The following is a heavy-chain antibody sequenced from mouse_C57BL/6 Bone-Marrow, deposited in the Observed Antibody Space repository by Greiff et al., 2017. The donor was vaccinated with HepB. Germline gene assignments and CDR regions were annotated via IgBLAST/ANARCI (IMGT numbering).Heavy chain of an antibody. V-gene: IGHV1-9*01. Sequence: VQRVESGAELMKPGASVKLSCKATGYTFTGYWIEWVKQRPGHGLEWIGEILPGSGSTNYNEKFKGKATFTADTSSNTAYMQLSSLTTEDSAIYYCARLGGIYYDYLFAYWGQGTLVTVSA. D-gene: IGHD2-4*01. CDR1: GYTFTGYW. J-gene: IGHJ3*01. CDR3: ARLGGIYYDYLFAY. CDR2: ILPGSGST.